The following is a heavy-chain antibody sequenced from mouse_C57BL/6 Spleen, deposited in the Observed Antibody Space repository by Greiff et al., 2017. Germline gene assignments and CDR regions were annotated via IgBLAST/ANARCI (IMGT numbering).Heavy chain of an antibody. J-gene: IGHJ4*01. CDR2: IDPETGGT. CDR3: TRGILRTGAMDY. Sequence: VQLQESGAELVRPGASVTLSCKASGYTFTDYEMHWVKQTPVHGLEWIGAIDPETGGTAYNQKFKGKAILTADKSSSTAYMERRSRTSEDSAVYYCTRGILRTGAMDYWGQGTSVTVSA. V-gene: IGHV1-15*01. CDR1: GYTFTDYE. D-gene: IGHD1-1*01.